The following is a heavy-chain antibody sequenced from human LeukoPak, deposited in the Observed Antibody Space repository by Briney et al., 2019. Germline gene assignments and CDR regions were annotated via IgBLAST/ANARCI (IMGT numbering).Heavy chain of an antibody. J-gene: IGHJ4*02. CDR3: ARDTRLGKTGYDVPGD. V-gene: IGHV1-2*02. CDR2: INPATGAT. Sequence: ASVRVSSKASGYNFRDYYIHWVRQAPGQGLEWMGWINPATGATKYSQNFQGRVTLTRDTSTSTAYMDLNRLTSDDRPFYDCARDTRLGKTGYDVPGDWGQGTLVTVSS. CDR1: GYNFRDYY. D-gene: IGHD5-12*01.